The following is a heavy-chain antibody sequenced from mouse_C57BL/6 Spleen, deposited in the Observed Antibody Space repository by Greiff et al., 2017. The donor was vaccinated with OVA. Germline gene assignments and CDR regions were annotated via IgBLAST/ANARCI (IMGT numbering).Heavy chain of an antibody. J-gene: IGHJ2*01. CDR1: GYTFTSYW. D-gene: IGHD1-1*01. V-gene: IGHV1-52*01. CDR3: ARSPDYYGSSLDY. CDR2: IDPSDSET. Sequence: VQLQQPGAELVRPGSSVKLSCKASGYTFTSYWMHWVKQRPIQGLEWIGNIDPSDSETHYNQKFKDKATLTVDKSSSTAYMQLSSLTSEDSAVYYCARSPDYYGSSLDYWGQGTTLTVSS.